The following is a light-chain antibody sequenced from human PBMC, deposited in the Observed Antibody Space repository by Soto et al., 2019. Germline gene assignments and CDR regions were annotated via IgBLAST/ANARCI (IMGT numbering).Light chain of an antibody. J-gene: IGLJ3*02. CDR2: GNN. V-gene: IGLV1-40*01. Sequence: QSVLTQPPSVSGAPGQRVTISCTGSSSNIGAGYDVHWYQQLPGTAPKLLIYGNNNRPSGVPDRFSGSRSGTSASLAITGLQADDEADYYCQSHDSSLSGWVFGGGTKVTVL. CDR1: SSNIGAGYD. CDR3: QSHDSSLSGWV.